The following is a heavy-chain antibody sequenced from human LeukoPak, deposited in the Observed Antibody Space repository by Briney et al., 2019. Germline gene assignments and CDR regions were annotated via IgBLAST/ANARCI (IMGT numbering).Heavy chain of an antibody. CDR3: ARVHSSGWEGMDY. J-gene: IGHJ4*02. V-gene: IGHV1-2*02. CDR1: GYTFTGYY. D-gene: IGHD6-19*01. CDR2: INPNSGGT. Sequence: ASVKVSCKASGYTFTGYYMHWVRQATGQGLEWMGWINPNSGGTNYAQKFQGRVTMTRDTSISTAYMELSRLRSDDTAVYYCARVHSSGWEGMDYWGQGTLVTVSS.